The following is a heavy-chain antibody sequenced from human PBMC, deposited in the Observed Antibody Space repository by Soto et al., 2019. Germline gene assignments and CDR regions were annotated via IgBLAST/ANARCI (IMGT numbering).Heavy chain of an antibody. CDR3: ARGHSTDCSNGVCSFFYNHEMDV. J-gene: IGHJ6*02. CDR2: INPKSGGT. D-gene: IGHD2-8*01. V-gene: IGHV1-2*04. CDR1: GYSFTDYH. Sequence: ASVKVSCKSSGYSFTDYHIHWVRQAPGQGLEWLGRINPKSGGTSTAQKFQGWVTMTRDRSISTVYMELTRLRSDDTAVYFCARGHSTDCSNGVCSFFYNHEMDVWGQGTTVTVSS.